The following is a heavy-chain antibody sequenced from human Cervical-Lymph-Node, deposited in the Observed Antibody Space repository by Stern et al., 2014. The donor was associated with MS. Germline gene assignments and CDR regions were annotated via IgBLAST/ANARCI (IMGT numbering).Heavy chain of an antibody. CDR3: ARSMTTVTPYYYYGMDV. J-gene: IGHJ6*02. CDR2: IWYDGSNK. CDR1: GFTFSSYG. Sequence: VQLVESGGGVVQPGRSLRLSCAASGFTFSSYGMHWVRQAPGQGLEWVAVIWYDGSNKYYADSVKGRFTISRDNSKNTLYLQMNSLRAEDTAVYYCARSMTTVTPYYYYGMDVWGQGTTVTVSS. D-gene: IGHD4-17*01. V-gene: IGHV3-33*01.